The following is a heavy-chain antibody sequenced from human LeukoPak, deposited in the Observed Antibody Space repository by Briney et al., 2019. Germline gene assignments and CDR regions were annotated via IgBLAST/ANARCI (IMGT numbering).Heavy chain of an antibody. V-gene: IGHV4-30-2*01. CDR3: ARLSNYYDSSGYYSYAFDI. Sequence: SQTLSLTCAVSGGSISSGGYSWSWIRQPPGKGLEWIGYIYHSGSTYYNPSLKSRVTISVDRSKNQFSLKLSSVTAADTAVYYCARLSNYYDSSGYYSYAFDIWGQGTMVTVSS. D-gene: IGHD3-22*01. J-gene: IGHJ3*02. CDR1: GGSISSGGYS. CDR2: IYHSGST.